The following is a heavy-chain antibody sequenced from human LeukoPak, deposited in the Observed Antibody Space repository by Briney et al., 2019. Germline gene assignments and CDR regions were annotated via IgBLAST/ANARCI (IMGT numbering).Heavy chain of an antibody. D-gene: IGHD6-13*01. CDR1: GFTFSSYS. V-gene: IGHV3-21*01. CDR2: ISSSSSYI. Sequence: GGSLRLSCAASGFTFSSYSMNWVRQAPGKGLEWVSSISSSSSYIYYADSVKGRFTISRDNAKNSLYPQMNSLRAEDTAVYYCARDIAAGAFDIWGQGTMVTVSS. CDR3: ARDIAAGAFDI. J-gene: IGHJ3*02.